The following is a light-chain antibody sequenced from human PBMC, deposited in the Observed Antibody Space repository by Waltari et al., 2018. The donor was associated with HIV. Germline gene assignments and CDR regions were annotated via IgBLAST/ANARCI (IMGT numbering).Light chain of an antibody. CDR3: QQTHSAPWT. CDR1: QTISKF. CDR2: SAS. V-gene: IGKV1-39*01. J-gene: IGKJ1*01. Sequence: DIQMTQFPSSLSASVGDRVTVSCRANQTISKFLNWYQHKAGEAPNLLISSASNLHGGVPSRFGGGASGTDFALTITTLQPEDFAVYYCQQTHSAPWTFGQGT.